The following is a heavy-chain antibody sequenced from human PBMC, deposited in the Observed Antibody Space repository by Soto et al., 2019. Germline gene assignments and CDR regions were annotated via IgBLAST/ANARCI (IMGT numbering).Heavy chain of an antibody. CDR1: GFTFSSYW. CDR3: ARDDTPTLPTGWYDAFDI. Sequence: EVQLVESGGGLVQPGGSLRLSCAASGFTFSSYWMNWVRQAPGKGLEWVANIKQDGSEKNYVDSVKGRFTISRDNAKNSLYLQINPLRGEDTVVYYCARDDTPTLPTGWYDAFDIWGQGTMVSVSS. CDR2: IKQDGSEK. D-gene: IGHD6-19*01. V-gene: IGHV3-7*01. J-gene: IGHJ3*02.